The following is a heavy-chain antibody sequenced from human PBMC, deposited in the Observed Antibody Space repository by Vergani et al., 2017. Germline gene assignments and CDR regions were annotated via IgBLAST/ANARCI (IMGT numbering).Heavy chain of an antibody. Sequence: QVTLKESGPALVKPTQTLTLTCTLSGFSVNSHPMRVIWIRQPPGKALEWLARIDWDDDKFYDRSLKTRLTISKDTSKNQVVLRMTNMDPVDTAMYYCAQILSENGYNYGAFDIWGQGTMVIVSS. D-gene: IGHD5-24*01. V-gene: IGHV2-70*04. CDR3: AQILSENGYNYGAFDI. CDR1: GFSVNSHPMR. J-gene: IGHJ3*02. CDR2: IDWDDDK.